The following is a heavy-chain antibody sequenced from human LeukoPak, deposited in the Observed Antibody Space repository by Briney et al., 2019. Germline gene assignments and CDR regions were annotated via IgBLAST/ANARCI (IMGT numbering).Heavy chain of an antibody. D-gene: IGHD5-24*01. J-gene: IGHJ4*02. CDR1: GFTFSSYA. CDR3: ARGREEVGD. Sequence: GGSLRLPCAASGFTFSSYAMSWVRQAPGKGLEWVSFISSSSSYIYYADSVKGRFTISRDNAKNSLYLQMNSLRAEDTAVYYCARGREEVGDWGQGTLVTVSS. V-gene: IGHV3-21*01. CDR2: ISSSSSYI.